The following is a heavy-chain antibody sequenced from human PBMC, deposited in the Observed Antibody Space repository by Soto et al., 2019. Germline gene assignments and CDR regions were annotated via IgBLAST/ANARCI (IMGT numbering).Heavy chain of an antibody. Sequence: GGSLRLSCAASGFTYSSYAMSWVHQAPGKGLEWVTAISGSGGTTYYADSVKGRFTISRDNSRNTLHVQMNSLRAEDTAIYYCAKFFVETGGSSGWPWSFHFWGQGTLVTVSS. J-gene: IGHJ4*02. CDR2: ISGSGGTT. V-gene: IGHV3-23*01. D-gene: IGHD6-25*01. CDR3: AKFFVETGGSSGWPWSFHF. CDR1: GFTYSSYA.